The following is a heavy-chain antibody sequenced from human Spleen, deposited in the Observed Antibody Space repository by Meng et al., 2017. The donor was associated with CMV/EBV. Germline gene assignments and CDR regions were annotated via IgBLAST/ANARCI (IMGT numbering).Heavy chain of an antibody. V-gene: IGHV4-34*01. CDR2: INHSGST. CDR3: ARDRYGSNLPDY. J-gene: IGHJ4*02. CDR1: GGAFSDDY. D-gene: IGHD4-23*01. Sequence: SQTLSLTCAVYGGAFSDDYWSCIRQPPGKGLEWIGEINHSGSTNYNPSLKSRVTISLDTSKNHFSLKLTSVTAADTAVYYCARDRYGSNLPDYWGQGTLVTVSS.